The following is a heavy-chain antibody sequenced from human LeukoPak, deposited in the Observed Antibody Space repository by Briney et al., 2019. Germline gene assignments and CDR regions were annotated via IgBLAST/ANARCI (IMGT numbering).Heavy chain of an antibody. Sequence: PGRSLRLSCTASGFTFGDYAMSWVRQAPGKGLEWGGFIRSKAYGGTTEYAASVKGRFTISRDDSKSIAYLQMNSLKTEDTAVYYCTRAVGATLFDYWGQGTLVTVSS. V-gene: IGHV3-49*04. J-gene: IGHJ4*02. CDR2: IRSKAYGGTT. D-gene: IGHD1-26*01. CDR1: GFTFGDYA. CDR3: TRAVGATLFDY.